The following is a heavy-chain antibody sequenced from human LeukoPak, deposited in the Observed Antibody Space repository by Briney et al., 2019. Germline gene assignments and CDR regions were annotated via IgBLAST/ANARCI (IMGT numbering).Heavy chain of an antibody. CDR1: GGSISSSSYY. Sequence: PSETLSLTCTVPGGSISSSSYYWGWIRQPPGKGLEWIGSIYYSGSTYYNPSLKSRVTISVDTSKNQFSLKLSSVTAADTAVYYCTRDVPRSAGYPDNWGQGTLVTVSS. CDR3: TRDVPRSAGYPDN. J-gene: IGHJ4*02. CDR2: IYYSGST. D-gene: IGHD2-15*01. V-gene: IGHV4-39*02.